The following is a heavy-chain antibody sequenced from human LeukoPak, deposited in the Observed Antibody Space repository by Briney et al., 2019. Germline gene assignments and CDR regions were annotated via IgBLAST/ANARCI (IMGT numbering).Heavy chain of an antibody. Sequence: GXLXLSXAXSGFTFXSYAMSWVRQAPGKGLEWVSAISGSGGSTYYADSVKGRFTISRDNSKNTLYLQMNSLRAEDTAVYYCAKVGYYDFWSGCRLYGMDVWGQGTTVTVSS. J-gene: IGHJ6*02. D-gene: IGHD3-3*01. V-gene: IGHV3-23*01. CDR3: AKVGYYDFWSGCRLYGMDV. CDR2: ISGSGGST. CDR1: GFTFXSYA.